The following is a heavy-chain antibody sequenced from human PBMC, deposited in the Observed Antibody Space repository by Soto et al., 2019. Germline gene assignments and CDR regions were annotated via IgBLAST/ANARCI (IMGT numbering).Heavy chain of an antibody. V-gene: IGHV3-21*01. Sequence: EVQLVESGGGLVKPGGSLRLSCAASGFTFSSYSMSWVRQAPGKGLEWVSSISSGSSSYIYYADSVKGRFTISRDNAKNSPYLQMNSLRVDDTGVYYCARDQPSSGYSKYMSMDVWGQGTTVTVSS. CDR3: ARDQPSSGYSKYMSMDV. J-gene: IGHJ6*02. CDR1: GFTFSSYS. CDR2: ISSGSSSYI. D-gene: IGHD4-4*01.